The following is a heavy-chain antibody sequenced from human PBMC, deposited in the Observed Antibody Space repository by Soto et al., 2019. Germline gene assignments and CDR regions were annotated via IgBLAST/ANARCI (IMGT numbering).Heavy chain of an antibody. CDR1: GLTFSSYA. D-gene: IGHD6-19*01. CDR2: ISGSGGST. CDR3: AKDSAVGYYYYGMDV. J-gene: IGHJ6*02. Sequence: PGGSLRLSCTASGLTFSSYAMSWVRQAPGKGLEWVSAISGSGGSTYYADSAKGRFTISRDNSKNTLYLQMNSLRAEDTAVYYCAKDSAVGYYYYGMDVWGQGTTVTVSS. V-gene: IGHV3-23*01.